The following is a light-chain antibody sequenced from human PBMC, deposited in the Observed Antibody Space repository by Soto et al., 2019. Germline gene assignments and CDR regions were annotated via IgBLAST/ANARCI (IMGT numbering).Light chain of an antibody. V-gene: IGKV3-11*01. CDR2: DAS. CDR3: QQRSNWFLT. CDR1: QSVSSY. J-gene: IGKJ3*01. Sequence: EIVLTQSPATLSLSPGERATLSCRASQSVSSYLAWYQQKPGQAPRLLIYDASNKATGIPARFSGSGSGTDFTLTISSLEPEDFAVYYCQQRSNWFLTFGPGT.